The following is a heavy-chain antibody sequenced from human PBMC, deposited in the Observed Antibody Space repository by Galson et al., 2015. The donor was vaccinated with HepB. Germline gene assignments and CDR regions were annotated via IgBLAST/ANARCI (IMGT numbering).Heavy chain of an antibody. Sequence: PALVKPTQTLTLTCTFSGFSLTTNGVGVGWLRQPPGKALQWLALIYWDDDKRYSPSLRSRLTITKDASKNQVVLRMTNMDPVDTATYYCAHALSDAGGYVYDIWGQGTLLTVSS. J-gene: IGHJ3*02. CDR2: IYWDDDK. V-gene: IGHV2-5*02. CDR1: GFSLTTNGVG. D-gene: IGHD3-16*01. CDR3: AHALSDAGGYVYDI.